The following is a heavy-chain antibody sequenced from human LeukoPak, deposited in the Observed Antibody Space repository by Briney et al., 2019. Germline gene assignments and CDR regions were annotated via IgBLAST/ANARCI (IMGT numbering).Heavy chain of an antibody. CDR3: ARGLRGNY. Sequence: ASVKVSCKASGYTFTSYEINWVRQATGQGLEWMGWMNPNSGNTGYAQKFQGRVSITRNSSISTVYMELSSLRSEDTAVYYCARGLRGNYWGQGTLVTVSS. D-gene: IGHD3-16*01. J-gene: IGHJ4*02. V-gene: IGHV1-8*03. CDR1: GYTFTSYE. CDR2: MNPNSGNT.